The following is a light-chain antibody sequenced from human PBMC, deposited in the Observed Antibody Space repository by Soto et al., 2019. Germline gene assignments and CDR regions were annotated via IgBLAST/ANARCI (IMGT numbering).Light chain of an antibody. CDR2: DAS. J-gene: IGKJ1*01. CDR3: QQYGSLPPT. V-gene: IGKV3-20*01. Sequence: EIVLTQSPGTLSLSPGERATLSCRAAQSVNNTFLAWYQQTPGQAPRLLIYDASSRATGIPDRFSGSGSGTDFTLTISRLEPEDFAVYYCQQYGSLPPTFGRGTKVEI. CDR1: QSVNNTF.